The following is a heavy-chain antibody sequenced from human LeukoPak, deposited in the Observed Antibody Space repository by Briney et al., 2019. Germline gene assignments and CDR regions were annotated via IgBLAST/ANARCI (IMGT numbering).Heavy chain of an antibody. CDR1: GYTFTDYG. J-gene: IGHJ4*02. Sequence: ASVRVSCKASGYTFTDYGITWVRQAPGQGLEWMGWISAHNGNTNYAEKFQGRFTMTTDTSTTTAYMELRSLRSDDTAVYYCARLGAAAVVDYWGQGTLVTVSS. CDR3: ARLGAAAVVDY. D-gene: IGHD3-16*01. CDR2: ISAHNGNT. V-gene: IGHV1-18*01.